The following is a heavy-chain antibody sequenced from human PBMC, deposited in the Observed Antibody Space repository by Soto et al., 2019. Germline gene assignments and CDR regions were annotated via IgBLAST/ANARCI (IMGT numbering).Heavy chain of an antibody. CDR2: ISYDGGNK. CDR3: ARGDREDIAVVIGVRPGEYGVDV. Sequence: QVQLVESGGGVVQPGRSPRLSCAASGFTFRSYAMHWVRQAPGKGLECVAVISYDGGNKFYRDYVKGRFTISRDNFRNTLSLQINSLSDADTAVYYCARGDREDIAVVIGVRPGEYGVDVWGQGTTVTVSS. J-gene: IGHJ6*02. CDR1: GFTFRSYA. D-gene: IGHD2-21*01. V-gene: IGHV3-30-3*01.